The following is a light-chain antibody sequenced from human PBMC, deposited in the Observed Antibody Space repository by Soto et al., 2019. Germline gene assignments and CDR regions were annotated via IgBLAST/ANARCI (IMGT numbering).Light chain of an antibody. V-gene: IGLV2-23*01. CDR3: CSYAGSSTSVV. CDR1: SSDVGSYNL. CDR2: EGS. Sequence: QSVLTQPASVSGSPGQSITISCTGTSSDVGSYNLVSWYQQHPGKAPKLMIYEGSKRPSGVSNRFSGPKSGNTASLTISGLPAEDEADYYCCSYAGSSTSVVFGGGTKLTVL. J-gene: IGLJ2*01.